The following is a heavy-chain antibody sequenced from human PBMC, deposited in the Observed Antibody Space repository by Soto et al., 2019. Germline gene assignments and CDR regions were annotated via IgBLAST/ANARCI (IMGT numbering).Heavy chain of an antibody. CDR2: IYYSGST. V-gene: IGHV4-30-4*01. Sequence: SETLSLTCTVSGGSISSGDYYWSWIRQPPGKGLEWIGYIYYSGSTYYNPSLKSRVTISVDTSKNQFSLKLSSVTAADTAVYYCARVSRLATITYWGQGTLVTVSS. D-gene: IGHD5-12*01. CDR1: GGSISSGDYY. CDR3: ARVSRLATITY. J-gene: IGHJ4*02.